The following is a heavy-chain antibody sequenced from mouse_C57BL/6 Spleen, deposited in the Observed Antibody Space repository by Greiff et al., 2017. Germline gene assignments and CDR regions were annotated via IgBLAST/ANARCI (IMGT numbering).Heavy chain of an antibody. V-gene: IGHV1-59*01. J-gene: IGHJ4*01. Sequence: QVQLQQPGAELVRPGTSVKLSCKASGYTFTSYWMHWVKQRPGQGLEWIGVIDPSDSYTNYNQKFKGKATLTLDTSSSTAYMQLSSLTSEDSAVYYCARYYYGNYYAMDYWGQGTSVTVSS. CDR2: IDPSDSYT. CDR1: GYTFTSYW. D-gene: IGHD2-1*01. CDR3: ARYYYGNYYAMDY.